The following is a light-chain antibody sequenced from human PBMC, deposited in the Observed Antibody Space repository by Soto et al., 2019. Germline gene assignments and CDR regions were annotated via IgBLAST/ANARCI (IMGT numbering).Light chain of an antibody. CDR3: QQYIRWPLT. CDR2: GAS. Sequence: VMTESPAALCVSTGERATLSRRASQSVSSNLAWYQQKPGQAPSLLIYGASTRATGTPARFSGSGSGTEFTLTISSLQSEDFAVYYCQQYIRWPLTFGGGTKVDIK. V-gene: IGKV3-15*01. CDR1: QSVSSN. J-gene: IGKJ4*01.